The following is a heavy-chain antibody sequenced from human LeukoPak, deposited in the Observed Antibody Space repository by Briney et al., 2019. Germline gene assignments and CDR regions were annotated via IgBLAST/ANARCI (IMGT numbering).Heavy chain of an antibody. CDR2: IYYSGST. CDR3: ARILSSGWPHYYYYYMDV. Sequence: SETVSLTCTVYGGSISSYYWSWVRQPPGKGLEWIGYIYYSGSTNYNPSLKSRVTISVDTSKNQFSLKLSSVTAADTAVYYCARILSSGWPHYYYYYMDVWGKGTTVTVSS. D-gene: IGHD6-19*01. J-gene: IGHJ6*03. CDR1: GGSISSYY. V-gene: IGHV4-59*01.